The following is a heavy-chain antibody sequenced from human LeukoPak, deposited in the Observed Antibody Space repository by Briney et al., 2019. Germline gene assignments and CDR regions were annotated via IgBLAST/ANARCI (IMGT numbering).Heavy chain of an antibody. CDR3: ARAHDFYGDYNWFDP. D-gene: IGHD4-17*01. J-gene: IGHJ5*02. Sequence: GASVKVSCKASGYTFTGYYMHWVRQAPGQGLEWMGWINPNSGGTNYAQKFQGRVTMTRDTSISTAYMELSRLRSDDTAVYYCARAHDFYGDYNWFDPWGQGTLVTVSS. V-gene: IGHV1-2*02. CDR1: GYTFTGYY. CDR2: INPNSGGT.